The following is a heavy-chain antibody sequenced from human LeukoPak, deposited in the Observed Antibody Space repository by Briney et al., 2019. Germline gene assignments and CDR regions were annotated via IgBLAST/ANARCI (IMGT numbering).Heavy chain of an antibody. Sequence: PGGSLRLSCAASGFTFSDYYMSWIRQAPGKGLEWVSYISSSGSTIYYAGSVKGRFTISRDNAKDSLYLQMNSLRAEDTAVYYCARSPGPPAVVVVIHFDYWGQGTLVTVSS. D-gene: IGHD3-22*01. CDR2: ISSSGSTI. V-gene: IGHV3-11*01. CDR3: ARSPGPPAVVVVIHFDY. CDR1: GFTFSDYY. J-gene: IGHJ4*02.